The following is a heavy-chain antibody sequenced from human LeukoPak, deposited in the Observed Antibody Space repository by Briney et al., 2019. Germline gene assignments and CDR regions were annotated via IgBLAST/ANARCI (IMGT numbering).Heavy chain of an antibody. CDR2: IKPDGNEK. CDR3: ARDRLRFLA. J-gene: IGHJ5*02. CDR1: GFTFSSNW. Sequence: GGSLRLSCAASGFTFSSNWMTWVRQAPGKGLEGVANIKPDGNEKYYVDSVKGRLTISRDNANNSLYLQMNSLRAEDTGVYYCARDRLRFLAWGQGTLVTVSS. V-gene: IGHV3-7*01. D-gene: IGHD3-3*01.